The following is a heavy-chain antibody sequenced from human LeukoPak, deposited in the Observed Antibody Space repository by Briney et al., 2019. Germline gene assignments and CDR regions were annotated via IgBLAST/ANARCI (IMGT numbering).Heavy chain of an antibody. Sequence: GGSLRLSCAASEFTFSTYAMHWVRQAPGKGLEWVAVISYDGSTTYYADSVKGRFTISRDNSKNTLYLQMNSLRAEDTAVYYCAKDRLASFSSSWIDAFDIWGQGTMVTVSS. D-gene: IGHD6-13*01. J-gene: IGHJ3*02. CDR2: ISYDGSTT. V-gene: IGHV3-30*04. CDR3: AKDRLASFSSSWIDAFDI. CDR1: EFTFSTYA.